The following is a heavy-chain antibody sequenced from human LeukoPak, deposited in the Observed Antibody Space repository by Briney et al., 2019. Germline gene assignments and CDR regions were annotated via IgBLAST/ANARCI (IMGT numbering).Heavy chain of an antibody. D-gene: IGHD6-19*01. Sequence: SVKVSCKASGGTFSSYAISWVRQAPGQGLEWMGGIIPIFGTANYAQKFQGRVTITTDESTSTAYMEMSSLISEDTAVYYCAREILRYSSGWYYFDCWGQGTLVTVSS. V-gene: IGHV1-69*05. CDR3: AREILRYSSGWYYFDC. CDR1: GGTFSSYA. CDR2: IIPIFGTA. J-gene: IGHJ4*02.